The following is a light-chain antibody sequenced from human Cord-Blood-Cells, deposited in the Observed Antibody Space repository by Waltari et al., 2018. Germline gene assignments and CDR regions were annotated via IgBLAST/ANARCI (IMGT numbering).Light chain of an antibody. J-gene: IGLJ1*01. CDR3: QSYDSSLSGYV. Sequence: QSVPTPPPSVSAAPGQRVTISCTGRRSNIGAGYDVHWYQQLPGTAPKLLIYGNSIRPSGVPDRFSGSKSGTSASLAITGLQAEDEADYYCQSYDSSLSGYVFGTGTKVTVL. CDR2: GNS. V-gene: IGLV1-40*01. CDR1: RSNIGAGYD.